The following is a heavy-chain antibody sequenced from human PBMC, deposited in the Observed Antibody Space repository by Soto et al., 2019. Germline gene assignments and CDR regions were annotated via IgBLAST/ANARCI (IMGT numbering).Heavy chain of an antibody. CDR2: IYYSGIT. CDR1: CVSISNSSYY. J-gene: IGHJ4*02. Sequence: RSLTGTVSCVSISNSSYYWGWIRRPPGKWLEWIGTIYYSGITYYNPSLKSRVTISVDTSKNQFSLKLTSVTAADTAVYYCARHGSKWGQVPLIAVSS. V-gene: IGHV4-39*01. CDR3: ARHGSK.